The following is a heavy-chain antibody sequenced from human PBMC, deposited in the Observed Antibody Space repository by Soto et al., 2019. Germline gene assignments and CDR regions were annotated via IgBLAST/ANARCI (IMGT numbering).Heavy chain of an antibody. CDR1: GGTFRHHH. J-gene: IGHJ4*02. Sequence: RASVKVSCKAAGGTFRHHHISWLRQAPGQGPEWMGGIIPMFNTANYAQMFQGRVTITADESTGTVYLEVNNLRSDDTAVYYCARPSTYYDDWRGCPPFDYWGQGTLVTVSS. CDR3: ARPSTYYDDWRGCPPFDY. CDR2: IIPMFNTA. V-gene: IGHV1-69*13. D-gene: IGHD3-3*01.